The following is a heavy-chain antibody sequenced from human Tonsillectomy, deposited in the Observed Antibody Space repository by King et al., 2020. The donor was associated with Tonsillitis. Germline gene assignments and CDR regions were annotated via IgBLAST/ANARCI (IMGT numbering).Heavy chain of an antibody. D-gene: IGHD2/OR15-2a*01. CDR2: IHYSGST. CDR3: AGNIVLETYYDYGMDV. J-gene: IGHJ6*02. CDR1: GGSISSHY. Sequence: VQLQESGPGLVKPSETLSLTCTVSGGSISSHYWSWIRPTPGKGLAWIGYIHYSGSTNYNTSLKSRITMSVDTSKNQFSLNLISVTAADTAVYYCAGNIVLETYYDYGMDVWGQGTTVTVSS. V-gene: IGHV4-59*08.